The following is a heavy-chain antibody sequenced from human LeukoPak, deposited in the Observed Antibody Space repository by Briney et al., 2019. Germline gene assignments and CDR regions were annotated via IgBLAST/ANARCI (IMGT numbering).Heavy chain of an antibody. Sequence: GGSLRLSCAASGFTFSSYGMHWVRQAPGKGLEWVAVISYDGSNKYYADSVKGRFTISRDNSKNTLYLQMNSLRAEDTAVYYCAKDLMPWIQLWLPYFDLWGRGTLVTVSS. V-gene: IGHV3-30*18. J-gene: IGHJ2*01. CDR1: GFTFSSYG. CDR2: ISYDGSNK. CDR3: AKDLMPWIQLWLPYFDL. D-gene: IGHD5-18*01.